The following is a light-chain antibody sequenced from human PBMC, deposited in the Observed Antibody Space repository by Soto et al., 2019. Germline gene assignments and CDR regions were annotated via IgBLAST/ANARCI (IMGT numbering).Light chain of an antibody. CDR1: SSDVGGYYY. CDR2: EVI. CDR3: SSYTSSSTRV. V-gene: IGLV2-8*01. J-gene: IGLJ3*02. Sequence: QSALTQPPSASGSPGQSVTISCTGTSSDVGGYYYVSWYQHHPGKAPKLIIYEVIKRPSGVPDRFSGSKSDNTASLTVSGLRAEDEADYYCSSYTSSSTRVFGGGTKVTVL.